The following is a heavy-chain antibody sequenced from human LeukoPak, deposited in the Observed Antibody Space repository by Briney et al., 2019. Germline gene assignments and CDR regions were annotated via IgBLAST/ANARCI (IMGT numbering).Heavy chain of an antibody. Sequence: SETLSLTCTVSGGSISSGGYYWSWIRQHPRKGLEWIGYIYYSGSTYYNPSLKSRVTISVDTSKNQFSLKLSSVTAADTAVYYCARGPPGDPRGMDVWGQGTTVTVSS. CDR3: ARGPPGDPRGMDV. V-gene: IGHV4-31*03. CDR1: GGSISSGGYY. CDR2: IYYSGST. J-gene: IGHJ6*02.